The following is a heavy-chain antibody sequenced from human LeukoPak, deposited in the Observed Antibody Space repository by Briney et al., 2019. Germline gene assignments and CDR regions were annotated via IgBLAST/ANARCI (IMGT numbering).Heavy chain of an antibody. V-gene: IGHV3-48*03. CDR2: ISRGGRTV. CDR3: ARARPYYYGSGNYYYMDV. D-gene: IGHD3-10*01. CDR1: GFTFSNYE. J-gene: IGHJ6*03. Sequence: GGSLRLSCAASGFTFSNYEMNWVRQAPGKGLDWVAYISRGGRTVDYADSVKGRFTISRDSAKNALYLQMNSLRAEDTAVYYCARARPYYYGSGNYYYMDVWGKGTTVTVSS.